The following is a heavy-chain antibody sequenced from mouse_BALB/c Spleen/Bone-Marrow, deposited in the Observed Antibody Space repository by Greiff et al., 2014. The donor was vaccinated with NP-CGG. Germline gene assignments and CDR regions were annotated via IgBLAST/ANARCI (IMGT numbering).Heavy chain of an antibody. Sequence: VQLKESGAELVKPGASVKLSCTASGFNIKDTYMHWVKQRPEQGLEWIGRIDPANGNTKYDPKFQGKATITADTSSNTAYLQLSSLTSEDTAVYYCARLYGNYPFYAMDYWGQGTSVTVSS. D-gene: IGHD2-1*01. J-gene: IGHJ4*01. V-gene: IGHV14-3*02. CDR1: GFNIKDTY. CDR3: ARLYGNYPFYAMDY. CDR2: IDPANGNT.